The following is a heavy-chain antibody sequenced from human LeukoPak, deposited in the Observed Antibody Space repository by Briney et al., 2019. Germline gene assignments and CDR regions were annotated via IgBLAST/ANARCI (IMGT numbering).Heavy chain of an antibody. J-gene: IGHJ3*02. CDR2: IIPIFGTA. CDR3: ARQGVGGLEAFDI. Sequence: ASVKVSCKASGGTFSSYAISWVRQAPGQGLEWMGGIIPIFGTANYAQKFQGRVTITTDESTSTAYMVLSSLRSEDTAVYYCARQGVGGLEAFDIWGQGTMVTVSS. CDR1: GGTFSSYA. V-gene: IGHV1-69*05. D-gene: IGHD3-16*01.